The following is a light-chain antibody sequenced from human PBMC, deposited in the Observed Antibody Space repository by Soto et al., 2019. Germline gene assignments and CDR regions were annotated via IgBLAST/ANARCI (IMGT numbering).Light chain of an antibody. V-gene: IGKV1-39*01. J-gene: IGKJ4*01. CDR3: QQSYSTPLT. Sequence: DIQMTQSPSSLSASVGDRVTITCRASQSISSYLNWYQQKPGKVPELLIYAASSLQSGVPSRFSGSGSATDFTLTIGSLQPEDFATYYCQQSYSTPLTFGGGTTVEIK. CDR1: QSISSY. CDR2: AAS.